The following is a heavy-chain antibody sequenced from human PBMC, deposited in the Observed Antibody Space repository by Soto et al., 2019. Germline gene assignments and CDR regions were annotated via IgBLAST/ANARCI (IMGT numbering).Heavy chain of an antibody. D-gene: IGHD3-10*01. CDR1: GLPASGTG. Sequence: PVGSRHLSTTASGLPASGTGMRFIRQAPGKGLEWVSGIYSAGSIYYADSVKGRFTISRDNPKNTLYLQMDSLRAEDTAVYYCVTLGELGTCRAYWGPGTLVHVAP. J-gene: IGHJ1*01. V-gene: IGHV3-53*01. CDR3: VTLGELGTCRAY. CDR2: IYSAGSI.